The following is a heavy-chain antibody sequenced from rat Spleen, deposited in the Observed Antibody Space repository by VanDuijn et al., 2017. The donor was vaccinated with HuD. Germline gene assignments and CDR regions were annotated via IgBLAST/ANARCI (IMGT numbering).Heavy chain of an antibody. CDR3: TREGNSGFDY. D-gene: IGHD4-3*01. J-gene: IGHJ2*01. CDR1: GFSLTTYN. Sequence: VQLKESGPGLVQPSQTLSLTCVVSGFSLTTYNVHWVRQTPKKGLEWVATIIYDGSRTYYPDSVKGRFTISRDNAQNTLYLQMNSLRSEDTATYYCTREGNSGFDYWGQGVMVTVSS. CDR2: IIYDGSRT. V-gene: IGHV5S10*01.